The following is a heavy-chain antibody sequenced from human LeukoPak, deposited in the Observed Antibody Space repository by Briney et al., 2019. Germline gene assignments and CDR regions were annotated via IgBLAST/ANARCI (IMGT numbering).Heavy chain of an antibody. V-gene: IGHV4-59*08. Sequence: SETLSLTCTVSGGSISSYYWSWIRQPPGKGLEWVGYIYYSGSTNYNPSLKSRVTTSVDTSKNRLSLKLSSVTAADTAVYYCARVIGYCSSTSCFGYFDCWGQGTLVTVSS. CDR1: GGSISSYY. CDR3: ARVIGYCSSTSCFGYFDC. CDR2: IYYSGST. J-gene: IGHJ4*02. D-gene: IGHD2-2*01.